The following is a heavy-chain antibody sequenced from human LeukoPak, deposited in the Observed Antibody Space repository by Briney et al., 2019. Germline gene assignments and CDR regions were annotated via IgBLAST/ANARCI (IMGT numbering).Heavy chain of an antibody. CDR2: IVVGSGNT. J-gene: IGHJ3*02. CDR1: GFTFTSSA. Sequence: ASVTVSCKASGFTFTSSAMQWVRQARGQRLEWIGWIVVGSGNTNYAQKFQEGVTITRDMSTSTAYMELSSLRSEDTAVYYCAAPTNWAHRHDAFDIWGQGTMVTVSS. CDR3: AAPTNWAHRHDAFDI. V-gene: IGHV1-58*02. D-gene: IGHD7-27*01.